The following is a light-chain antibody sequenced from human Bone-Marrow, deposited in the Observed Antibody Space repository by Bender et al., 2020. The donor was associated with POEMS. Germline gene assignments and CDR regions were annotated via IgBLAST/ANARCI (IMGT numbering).Light chain of an antibody. CDR1: SSDVGSYNY. J-gene: IGLJ2*01. Sequence: QSALTQPPSASGSPGQSVTISCTGTSSDVGSYNYVSWYQQHPDKAPKLMIFEVSERPSGVPDRFSGSKSGNTASLTVSGLQAEDEADYYCSSYAGSNTVVFGGGTKLTVL. CDR2: EVS. CDR3: SSYAGSNTVV. V-gene: IGLV2-8*01.